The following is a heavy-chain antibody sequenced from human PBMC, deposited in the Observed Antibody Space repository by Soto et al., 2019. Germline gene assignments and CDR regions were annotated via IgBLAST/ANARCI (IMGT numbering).Heavy chain of an antibody. J-gene: IGHJ3*02. Sequence: GGSLRLSCAASGFTFISYWMSWVRQAPGKGLEWVANIKQDGSEKYYVDSVKGRFTISRDNAKNSLYLQMNSLRAEDTAVYYCARGDYYDFDAFDIWGQGTMVTVSS. CDR2: IKQDGSEK. D-gene: IGHD3-22*01. CDR3: ARGDYYDFDAFDI. CDR1: GFTFISYW. V-gene: IGHV3-7*04.